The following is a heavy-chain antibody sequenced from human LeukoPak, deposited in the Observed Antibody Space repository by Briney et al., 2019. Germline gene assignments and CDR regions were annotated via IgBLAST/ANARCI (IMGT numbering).Heavy chain of an antibody. V-gene: IGHV3-30-3*01. J-gene: IGHJ2*01. D-gene: IGHD6-13*01. CDR2: ISYDGSNK. CDR3: ARAPSSSWYEGYFDL. Sequence: GGSLRLSCEASGFTFSSYAMHWVRQAPGKGLEWVAVISYDGSNKYYADSVKGRFTISRDNSKNTLYLQMNSLRAEDTAVYYCARAPSSSWYEGYFDLWGRGTLVTVSS. CDR1: GFTFSSYA.